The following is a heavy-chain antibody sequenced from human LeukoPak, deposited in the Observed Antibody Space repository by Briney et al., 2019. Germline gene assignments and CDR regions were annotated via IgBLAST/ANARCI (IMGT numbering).Heavy chain of an antibody. D-gene: IGHD5-12*01. CDR2: VYLRNSET. Sequence: GESLKISCKGSGYRFTDYWIAWVRQMPGKGLEWMGIVYLRNSETRYSPSFQGQVTISADKSISTGYLQWSSLKASDTAMYFCARHRYSGSDTQGFDYWGQGTLVTVSS. J-gene: IGHJ4*02. CDR1: GYRFTDYW. CDR3: ARHRYSGSDTQGFDY. V-gene: IGHV5-51*01.